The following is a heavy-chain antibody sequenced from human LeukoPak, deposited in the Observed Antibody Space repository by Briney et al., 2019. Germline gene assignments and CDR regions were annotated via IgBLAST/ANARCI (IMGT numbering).Heavy chain of an antibody. CDR3: VKDGTLYYYDTSGHTGYFDY. V-gene: IGHV3-9*01. CDR2: ISWNSGSI. D-gene: IGHD3-22*01. J-gene: IGHJ4*02. Sequence: GGSLRLSCAASGFTFDDYAMHWVRQAPGKGLEWVSGISWNSGSIGYADSVKGRFTISRDNAKNSLYLQMNSLRAEDTALYYCVKDGTLYYYDTSGHTGYFDYWGQGTLVTVSS. CDR1: GFTFDDYA.